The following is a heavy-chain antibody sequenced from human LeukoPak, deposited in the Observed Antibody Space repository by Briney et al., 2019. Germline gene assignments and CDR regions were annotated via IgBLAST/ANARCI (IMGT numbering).Heavy chain of an antibody. CDR2: IKQDGSEK. V-gene: IGHV3-7*01. Sequence: PGGSLRLSCAASGFTFSSFWMSWVRQAPGKGLEWVAYIKQDGSEKYYVDSVKGRFTISRDNAKNSLYLQMNSLRAEDTAVYYCARDLIAVTEYYFDYWGQGTLVTVSS. CDR1: GFTFSSFW. CDR3: ARDLIAVTEYYFDY. J-gene: IGHJ4*02. D-gene: IGHD6-19*01.